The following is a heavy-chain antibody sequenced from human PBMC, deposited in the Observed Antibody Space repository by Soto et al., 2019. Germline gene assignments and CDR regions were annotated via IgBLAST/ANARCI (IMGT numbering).Heavy chain of an antibody. CDR2: IIPIFGTA. V-gene: IGHV1-69*13. CDR3: ARLCPGIAAAGPRPLDV. CDR1: GGTFSSYA. J-gene: IGHJ6*02. Sequence: SVKVSCKASGGTFSSYAISWVRQAPGQGLEWMGGIIPIFGTANYAQKFQGRVTITADESTSTAYMELSSLRSEDTAMYYCARLCPGIAAAGPRPLDVWGQGTTVTVSS. D-gene: IGHD6-13*01.